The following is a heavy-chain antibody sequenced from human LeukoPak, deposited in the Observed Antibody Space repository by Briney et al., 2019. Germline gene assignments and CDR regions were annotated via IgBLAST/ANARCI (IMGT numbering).Heavy chain of an antibody. V-gene: IGHV4-59*12. J-gene: IGHJ4*02. Sequence: PSETLSLTCTVSGGSISSYYWSWVRQPPGKGLEWIGYIYYSGSTNYNPSLKSRVTISVDTSKNQFSLKLSSVTAADTAVYYCARYTVTTPYYFDYWGQGTLVTVSS. CDR3: ARYTVTTPYYFDY. D-gene: IGHD4-17*01. CDR1: GGSISSYY. CDR2: IYYSGST.